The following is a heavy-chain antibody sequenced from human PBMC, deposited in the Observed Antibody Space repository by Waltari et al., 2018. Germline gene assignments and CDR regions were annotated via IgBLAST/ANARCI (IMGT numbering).Heavy chain of an antibody. CDR3: AREGYFDWLSNFDY. CDR1: GFTFSSYG. Sequence: QVQLVESGGGVVQPGRSLRRSCAASGFTFSSYGMHWVRQAPGKGLEWVAVIWYDGSNKYYADSVKGRFTISRDNSKNTLYLQMNSLRAEDTAVYYCAREGYFDWLSNFDYWGQGTLVTVSS. D-gene: IGHD3-9*01. J-gene: IGHJ4*02. CDR2: IWYDGSNK. V-gene: IGHV3-33*01.